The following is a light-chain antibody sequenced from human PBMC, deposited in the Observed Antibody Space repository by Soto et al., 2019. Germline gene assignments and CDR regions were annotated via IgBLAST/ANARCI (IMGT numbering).Light chain of an antibody. CDR1: QNVGSNY. J-gene: IGKJ1*01. CDR2: GAS. V-gene: IGKV3-20*01. CDR3: QQYGSLSWT. Sequence: EIVLTQSPATLSLSPGEGATLSCRASQNVGSNYLAWYQQKPGQAPRIIIFGASGRATGIPDRFSGSGSGTDFTLTISRLEPEDFAVYYCQQYGSLSWTFGQGTKVDI.